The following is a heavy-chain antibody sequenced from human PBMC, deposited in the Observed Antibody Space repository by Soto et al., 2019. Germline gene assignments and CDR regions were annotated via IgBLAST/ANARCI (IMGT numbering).Heavy chain of an antibody. Sequence: EVRLLESGGGLVQPGGSLRLSCEASGFTFSNFGMDWVRRAPGKGLEWISFISGAGDTTYYADSVKGRFIISRDNSKNTLYLQMNSLRTEDTAIYFCAKSFTQSNVWRAYRHKTLFDYWGQGAMVTVTS. J-gene: IGHJ4*02. CDR3: AKSFTQSNVWRAYRHKTLFDY. D-gene: IGHD3-16*02. CDR2: ISGAGDTT. CDR1: GFTFSNFG. V-gene: IGHV3-23*01.